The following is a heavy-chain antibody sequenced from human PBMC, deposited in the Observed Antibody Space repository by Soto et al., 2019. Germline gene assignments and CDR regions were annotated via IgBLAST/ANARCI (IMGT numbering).Heavy chain of an antibody. V-gene: IGHV3-30-3*01. Sequence: PGGSLRLSCAASGFTFSSYAMHWVRQAPGKGLEWVAVISYDGSNKYYADSVKGRFTISRDNSKNTLYLQMNSLRAEDTAVYYCARDLGTGTRIIYTFDYWGQGTLVTVSS. CDR2: ISYDGSNK. J-gene: IGHJ4*02. CDR1: GFTFSSYA. D-gene: IGHD1-1*01. CDR3: ARDLGTGTRIIYTFDY.